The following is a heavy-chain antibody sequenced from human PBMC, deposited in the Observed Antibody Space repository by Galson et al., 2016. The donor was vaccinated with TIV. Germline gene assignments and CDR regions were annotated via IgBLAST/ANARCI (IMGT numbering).Heavy chain of an antibody. V-gene: IGHV3-33*01. CDR2: AWFDGTNK. J-gene: IGHJ4*02. CDR3: ARELGLTSGDFDS. Sequence: SLRLSCAASGFSFSNYGIHWVRQAPGKGLEWVAVAWFDGTNKYYADSVKGRFTISRDNSKNTLYLQMNSLRVEDTAVYYCARELGLTSGDFDSWGQGTLFTFSS. CDR1: GFSFSNYG. D-gene: IGHD2-15*01.